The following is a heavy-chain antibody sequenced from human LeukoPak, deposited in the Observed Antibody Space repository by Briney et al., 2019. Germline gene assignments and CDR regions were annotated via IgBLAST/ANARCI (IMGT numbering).Heavy chain of an antibody. CDR3: ARTTDDYGDYGGLYGMDV. Sequence: GESLKISCKGSGYSFTSYWIGGVRQMPGKGLEWMGMIYPGNSDTRYSPSFQGQVTISADKSISTAYLQWSSLKASDTAMYYCARTTDDYGDYGGLYGMDVWGKGTTVTVSS. J-gene: IGHJ6*04. D-gene: IGHD4-17*01. V-gene: IGHV5-51*01. CDR1: GYSFTSYW. CDR2: IYPGNSDT.